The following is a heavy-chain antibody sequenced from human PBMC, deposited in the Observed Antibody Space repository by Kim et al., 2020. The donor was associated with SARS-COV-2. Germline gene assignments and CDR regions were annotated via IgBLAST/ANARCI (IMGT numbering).Heavy chain of an antibody. CDR1: GGTFGSYA. V-gene: IGHV1-69*05. Sequence: SVKVSCKASGGTFGSYAISWVRQAPGQGLEWMGGIIPIFGTRDYAQKFQDRVTIITDESTSTAYMELSSLRSEDTAVYYCASPKYSGAAGPTYYYYGLDVWGQGTTVTVSS. CDR2: IIPIFGTR. CDR3: ASPKYSGAAGPTYYYYGLDV. D-gene: IGHD6-13*01. J-gene: IGHJ6*02.